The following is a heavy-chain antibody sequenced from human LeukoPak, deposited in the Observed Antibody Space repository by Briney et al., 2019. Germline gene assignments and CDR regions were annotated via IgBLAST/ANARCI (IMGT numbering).Heavy chain of an antibody. Sequence: PSETLSLTCAVYGGSFSGYYWSWIRQPPGKGLEWIGEINHSGSTNYNPSLKSRVTISVDTSKNQFSLKLSSVTAADTAVYYCARARLGYYYGMDVWGQGTTVTVSS. CDR1: GGSFSGYY. V-gene: IGHV4-34*01. D-gene: IGHD7-27*01. CDR2: INHSGST. CDR3: ARARLGYYYGMDV. J-gene: IGHJ6*02.